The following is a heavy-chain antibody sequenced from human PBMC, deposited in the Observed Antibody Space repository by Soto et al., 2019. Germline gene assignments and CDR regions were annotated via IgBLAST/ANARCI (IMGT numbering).Heavy chain of an antibody. CDR2: IDYGGNT. D-gene: IGHD1-1*01. V-gene: IGHV4-31*03. Sequence: QVQLQESGPGLVKPSQTLSLTCTVSGGSISSGGYYWSWIRQHPGKGLEWIGYIDYGGNTYYNPFLKRRVTISVATSKNQFSLKLGSVTAADTAVYYCARVFHNDGMSFDYWGQGTLVTVSS. J-gene: IGHJ4*02. CDR3: ARVFHNDGMSFDY. CDR1: GGSISSGGYY.